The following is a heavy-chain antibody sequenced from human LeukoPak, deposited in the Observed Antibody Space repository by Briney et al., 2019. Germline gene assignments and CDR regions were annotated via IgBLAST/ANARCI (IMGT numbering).Heavy chain of an antibody. D-gene: IGHD5-24*01. J-gene: IGHJ4*02. CDR3: ARGGGLGWLQVSYYFDY. CDR2: FYVGGAT. Sequence: PGGSLRLSCAVSGFSVTNNYMSWVRQAPGKGLEWVSVFYVGGATYYADSVKGRFTISRDNSKNTLYLQMNSLRAEDTAVYYCARGGGLGWLQVSYYFDYWGQGTLVTVSS. CDR1: GFSVTNNY. V-gene: IGHV3-53*05.